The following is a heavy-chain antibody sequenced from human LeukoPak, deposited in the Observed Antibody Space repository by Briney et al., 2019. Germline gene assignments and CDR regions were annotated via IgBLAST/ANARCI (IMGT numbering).Heavy chain of an antibody. J-gene: IGHJ4*02. V-gene: IGHV4-59*08. D-gene: IGHD1-1*01. CDR1: GGSITSNF. Sequence: PSETLSLTCTVSGGSITSNFWSWIRQPPGKGLEWIGYIYDSGRTNYNPSLKSRVTISEDTSKNQFSLKLNSVTAADTAVYFCARAQPDWNPPDYWGQGTLVTVSS. CDR2: IYDSGRT. CDR3: ARAQPDWNPPDY.